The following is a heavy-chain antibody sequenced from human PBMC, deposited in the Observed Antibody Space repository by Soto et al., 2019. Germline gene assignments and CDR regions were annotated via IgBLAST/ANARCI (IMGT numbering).Heavy chain of an antibody. CDR2: ITPTGGGRT. CDR3: ARSSGGNFGIIIEGSNWFDP. Sequence: ASVKVSCKASGSTFPNYYMHWVRQAPGQGLEWLGIITPTGGGRTKYSQKFQGRITMTRDTSRSTVYMELSSLRSDDTAIYYCARSSGGNFGIIIEGSNWFDPWGQGTLVTVSS. CDR1: GSTFPNYY. D-gene: IGHD3-3*01. J-gene: IGHJ5*02. V-gene: IGHV1-46*01.